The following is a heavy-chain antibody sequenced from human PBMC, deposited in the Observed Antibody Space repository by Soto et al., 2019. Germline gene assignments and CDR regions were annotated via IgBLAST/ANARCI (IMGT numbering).Heavy chain of an antibody. CDR3: ASRGVNYDIWTGYYNGYYCDGMDV. Sequence: GESLKISCKGSGYSFTSYWISWVRQMPGKGLEWMGRIDPSDSYTNYSPSFQGHVTISADKSISTAYLQWSSLKASDTAMYYCASRGVNYDIWTGYYNGYYCDGMDVWGQVTTVTVSS. CDR1: GYSFTSYW. D-gene: IGHD3-9*01. CDR2: IDPSDSYT. J-gene: IGHJ6*02. V-gene: IGHV5-10-1*01.